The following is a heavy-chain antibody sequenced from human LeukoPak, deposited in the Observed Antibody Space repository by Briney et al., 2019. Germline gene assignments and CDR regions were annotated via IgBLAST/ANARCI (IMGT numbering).Heavy chain of an antibody. CDR3: ARAAAGEDY. CDR2: IKQDGSEK. V-gene: IGHV3-7*01. CDR1: GFTFSDYY. Sequence: GGSLRLSCAASGFTFSDYYMSWIRQAPGKGLEWVANIKQDGSEKYYVDSVKGRFTISRDNAKNSLYLQMNSLRAEDTAVYYCARAAAGEDYWGQGTLVTVSS. D-gene: IGHD6-13*01. J-gene: IGHJ4*02.